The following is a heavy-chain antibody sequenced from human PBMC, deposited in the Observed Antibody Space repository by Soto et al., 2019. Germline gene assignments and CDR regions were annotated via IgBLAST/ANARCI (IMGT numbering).Heavy chain of an antibody. CDR1: GGTFSTYT. D-gene: IGHD6-13*01. CDR3: TLGSWSAETFDI. Sequence: QVQLVQSGAEVKKPGSSVKVSCKASGGTFSTYTIIWVRQAPGQGLEWMGRILPMLDITNSAQGFQGRVTITADKSTSTAYLELSSLRSEDTAVYYCTLGSWSAETFDIWGRGTMVTVSS. CDR2: ILPMLDIT. J-gene: IGHJ3*02. V-gene: IGHV1-69*02.